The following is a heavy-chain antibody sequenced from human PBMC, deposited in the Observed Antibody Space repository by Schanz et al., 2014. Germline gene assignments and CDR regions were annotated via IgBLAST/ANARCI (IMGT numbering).Heavy chain of an antibody. CDR3: ARRDGVVDI. J-gene: IGHJ3*02. D-gene: IGHD2-2*01. Sequence: QVQLVQPGAEVRKPGASVKVSCKAPGYTFTSSDITWVRLATGQGFEWMAWNNANSDSTGYAQKFQGRVTMTMSTSRSTAYMKLSSLRSDDTAVYYCARRDGVVDIWGQGTMVTVSS. CDR1: GYTFTSSD. CDR2: NNANSDST. V-gene: IGHV1-8*01.